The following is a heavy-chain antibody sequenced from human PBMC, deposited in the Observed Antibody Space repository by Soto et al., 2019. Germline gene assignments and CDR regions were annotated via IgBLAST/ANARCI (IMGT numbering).Heavy chain of an antibody. D-gene: IGHD3-10*01. CDR3: ARGRLLWFGELRWFDP. J-gene: IGHJ5*02. Sequence: QVQLQQWGAGLLKPSETLSLTCAVYGGSFSGYYWSWIRQPPGKGLEWIGEINHSGSTNYNPSLKSRVTISVDTSKNQFSLKLSSVTAADTAVYYCARGRLLWFGELRWFDPWGQGTLVTVSS. CDR2: INHSGST. CDR1: GGSFSGYY. V-gene: IGHV4-34*01.